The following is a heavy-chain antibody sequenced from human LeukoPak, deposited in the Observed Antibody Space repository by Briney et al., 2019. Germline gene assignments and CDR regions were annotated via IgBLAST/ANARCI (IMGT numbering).Heavy chain of an antibody. V-gene: IGHV3-48*01. J-gene: IGHJ5*02. Sequence: PGGSLRLSCAASGFTFSSYSMNWVRQAPGKGLEWVSYISSSSSTIYYADSVKGRFTISRDNAKNSLYLQMNSLRAEDTAVYYCARDPQNDYGDLNWFDPWGQGTLVTVSS. CDR1: GFTFSSYS. CDR2: ISSSSSTI. CDR3: ARDPQNDYGDLNWFDP. D-gene: IGHD4-17*01.